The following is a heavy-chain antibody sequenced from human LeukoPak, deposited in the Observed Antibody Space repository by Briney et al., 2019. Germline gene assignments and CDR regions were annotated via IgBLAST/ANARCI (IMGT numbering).Heavy chain of an antibody. CDR1: GGSIRSGDYY. D-gene: IGHD2-15*01. CDR3: ARSSVVVAATPRFDP. CDR2: IFYSGST. V-gene: IGHV4-30-4*08. J-gene: IGHJ5*02. Sequence: SQTPSLTCTVSGGSIRSGDYYWSWIRQPPGKGLEWIGYIFYSGSTYYNPSLKSRVTISVDTSKNQFSLKLSSVTAADTAVYYCARSSVVVAATPRFDPWGQGTLVTVSS.